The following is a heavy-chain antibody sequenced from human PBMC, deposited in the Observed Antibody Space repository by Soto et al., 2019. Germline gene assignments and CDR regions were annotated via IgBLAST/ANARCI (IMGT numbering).Heavy chain of an antibody. Sequence: PGGSLRLSCAASGFTFSSYAMSWVRQAPGKGLEWVSAISGSGGSTYYADSVKGRFTISRDNSKTTLYLQMNSLRAEDTAVYYCAKNPKDRAATSYSYMDGWGKGTTVTVSS. CDR3: AKNPKDRAATSYSYMDG. J-gene: IGHJ6*03. CDR2: ISGSGGST. CDR1: GFTFSSYA. D-gene: IGHD6-13*01. V-gene: IGHV3-23*01.